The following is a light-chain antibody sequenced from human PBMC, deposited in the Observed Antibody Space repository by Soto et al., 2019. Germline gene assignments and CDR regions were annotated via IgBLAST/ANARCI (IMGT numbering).Light chain of an antibody. V-gene: IGLV2-14*01. J-gene: IGLJ1*01. CDR3: SSYTIRSTYV. Sequence: SALTQPASVSGSPGQSITISCTGTSSDVGGYNYVSWYQHHPGKAPKLMIFEVSDRPSGVSNRFSGSKSGNTASLTISGLQAEDEADYYCSSYTIRSTYVFGTGTQVTVL. CDR2: EVS. CDR1: SSDVGGYNY.